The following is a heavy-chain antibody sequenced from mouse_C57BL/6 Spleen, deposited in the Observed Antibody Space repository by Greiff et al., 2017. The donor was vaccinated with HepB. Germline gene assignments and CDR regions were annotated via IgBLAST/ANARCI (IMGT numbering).Heavy chain of an antibody. D-gene: IGHD1-1*01. CDR3: ARSYYYGSMFAY. Sequence: QVQLQQPGAELVRPGSSVKLSCKASGYTFTSYWMHWVKQRPIQGLEWIGNIDPSDSETHYNQKFKDKATLTVDKSSSTAYMQLSSLTSEDSAVYYCARSYYYGSMFAYWGQGTLVTVSA. J-gene: IGHJ3*01. V-gene: IGHV1-52*01. CDR2: IDPSDSET. CDR1: GYTFTSYW.